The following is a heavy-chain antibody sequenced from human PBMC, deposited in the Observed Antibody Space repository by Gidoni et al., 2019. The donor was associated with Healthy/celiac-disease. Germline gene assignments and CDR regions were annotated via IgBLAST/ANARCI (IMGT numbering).Heavy chain of an antibody. CDR3: ATGNSLDAFDI. J-gene: IGHJ3*02. Sequence: EVQLVESGGVVVQPGRSLRLSCAASGSTFADYTMHWVRQAPGKGLGWVSLISWDGGSTYYADSVKGRFTISRDNSKNSLYLQMNGLRTEDTALYYCATGNSLDAFDIWGQGTMVTVSS. CDR1: GSTFADYT. D-gene: IGHD1-7*01. CDR2: ISWDGGST. V-gene: IGHV3-43*01.